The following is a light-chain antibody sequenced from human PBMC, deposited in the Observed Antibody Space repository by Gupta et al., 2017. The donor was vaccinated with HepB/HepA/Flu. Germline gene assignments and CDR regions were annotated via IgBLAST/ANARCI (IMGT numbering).Light chain of an antibody. V-gene: IGLV3-19*01. CDR3: NSRDSSGNHVV. CDR1: SLRSYY. Sequence: SSVLTQDPAVSVALGQTVRITCQGDSLRSYYASWYQQKPGQAPVLVIYGKNNRPSGIPDRFSGSSSGNTASFTITGAQAEDEADYYCNSRDSSGNHVVFGGGTKLTVL. CDR2: GKN. J-gene: IGLJ2*01.